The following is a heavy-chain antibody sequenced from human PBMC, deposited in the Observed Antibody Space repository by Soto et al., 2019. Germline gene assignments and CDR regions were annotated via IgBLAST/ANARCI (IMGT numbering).Heavy chain of an antibody. CDR3: ARVGGVAARTFDY. CDR2: LYYSGNT. V-gene: IGHV4-59*01. Sequence: SETLSLTCTVSGGSISPFYWSWVRQHPGKGLEWIGYLYYSGNTISNPSLKSRVTISVDASKNQVSLRLTSVAAGDTAVYYCARVGGVAARTFDYWGQGTVVTVSS. D-gene: IGHD2-15*01. CDR1: GGSISPFY. J-gene: IGHJ4*02.